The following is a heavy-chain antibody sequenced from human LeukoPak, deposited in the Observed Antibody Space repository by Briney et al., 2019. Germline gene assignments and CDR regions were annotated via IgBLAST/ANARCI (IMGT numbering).Heavy chain of an antibody. J-gene: IGHJ4*02. CDR1: GYTLTELS. CDR2: FDPEDGET. V-gene: IGHV1-24*01. Sequence: ASVKVSCKVSGYTLTELSMHWVRQAPGKGLEWMGGFDPEDGETIYAQKFQGRVTMTEDTSTDTAYMELSSLRSEDTAVYYCARSPRRTDIVVVPAATYFDYWGQGTLVTASS. D-gene: IGHD2-2*01. CDR3: ARSPRRTDIVVVPAATYFDY.